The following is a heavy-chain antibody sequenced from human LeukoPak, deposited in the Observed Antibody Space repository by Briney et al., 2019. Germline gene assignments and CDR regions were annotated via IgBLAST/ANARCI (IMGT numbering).Heavy chain of an antibody. D-gene: IGHD3-22*01. CDR1: GFTFSSYG. V-gene: IGHV3-30*18. CDR2: ISYDGSNK. Sequence: GGSLRLSCAASGFTFSSYGMHRVRQAPGKGLEWVAVISYDGSNKYYADSVKGRFTISRDNSKNTLYLQMNSLRAEDTAVYYCAKDAAGYYDSSGYSPGSYWGQGTLVTVSS. J-gene: IGHJ4*02. CDR3: AKDAAGYYDSSGYSPGSY.